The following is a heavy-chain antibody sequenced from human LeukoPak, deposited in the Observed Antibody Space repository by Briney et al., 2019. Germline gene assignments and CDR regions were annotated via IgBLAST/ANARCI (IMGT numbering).Heavy chain of an antibody. CDR1: GFMFSSNW. D-gene: IGHD2-15*01. CDR3: ARDQRGGTYYFDS. V-gene: IGHV3-23*01. CDR2: ISGSDGRT. J-gene: IGHJ4*02. Sequence: GGSLRLSCAASGFMFSSNWMSWVRLAPGKGLDWVSAISGSDGRTYYADSVKGRFTISRDNSKNTLYLQMNSLRAEDTATYYCARDQRGGTYYFDSWGQGTLVTVSS.